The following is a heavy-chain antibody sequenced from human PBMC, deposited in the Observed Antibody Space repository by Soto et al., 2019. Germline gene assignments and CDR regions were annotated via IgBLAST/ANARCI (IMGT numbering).Heavy chain of an antibody. V-gene: IGHV3-33*01. CDR2: IWYDGSNK. D-gene: IGHD2-8*01. J-gene: IGHJ3*02. CDR1: GFTFSSYG. Sequence: GGSLRLSCAASGFTFSSYGMHWVRQAPGKGLEWVAVIWYDGSNKYYADSVKGRFTISRDNSKNTLYLQMNSLRAEDTAVYYCARDVLHTDDAFDIWGQGTMVTVSS. CDR3: ARDVLHTDDAFDI.